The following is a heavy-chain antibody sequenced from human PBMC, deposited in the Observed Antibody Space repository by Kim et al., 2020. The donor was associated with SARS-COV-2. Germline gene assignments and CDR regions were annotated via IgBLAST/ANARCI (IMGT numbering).Heavy chain of an antibody. CDR3: ARGRMTTVTTYY. D-gene: IGHD4-17*01. V-gene: IGHV1-3*01. Sequence: KYSQKFQVRVTITRDTAASTAYMELSSLRSEDTAVYYCARGRMTTVTTYYWGQGTLVTVSS. J-gene: IGHJ4*02.